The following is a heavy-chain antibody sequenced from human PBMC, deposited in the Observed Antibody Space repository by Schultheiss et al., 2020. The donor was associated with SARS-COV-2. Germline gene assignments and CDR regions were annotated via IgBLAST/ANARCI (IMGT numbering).Heavy chain of an antibody. D-gene: IGHD3-3*01. Sequence: SETLSLTCTVSGGSISSGGYYWSWIRQHPGKGLEWIGYIYYSWSTYYNPSLKSRVTISVDTSKNQFSLKLSSVTAADTAVYYCARVEGHYDFWSGSHWFDPWGQGTLVTVSS. V-gene: IGHV4-31*03. CDR2: IYYSWST. J-gene: IGHJ5*02. CDR1: GGSISSGGYY. CDR3: ARVEGHYDFWSGSHWFDP.